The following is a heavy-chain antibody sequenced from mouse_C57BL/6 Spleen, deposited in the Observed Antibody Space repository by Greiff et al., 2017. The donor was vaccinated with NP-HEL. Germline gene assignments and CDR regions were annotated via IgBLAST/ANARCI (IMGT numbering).Heavy chain of an antibody. CDR3: ARGNYYGSGGYFDV. Sequence: QVQLKESGPELVKPGASVKLSCKASGYTFTSYDINWVKQRPGQGLEWIGWIYPRDGSTKYNEKFKGKATLTVDTSSSTAYMELHSLTSEDSAVYFCARGNYYGSGGYFDVWGTGTTVTVSS. J-gene: IGHJ1*03. V-gene: IGHV1-85*01. CDR1: GYTFTSYD. D-gene: IGHD1-1*01. CDR2: IYPRDGST.